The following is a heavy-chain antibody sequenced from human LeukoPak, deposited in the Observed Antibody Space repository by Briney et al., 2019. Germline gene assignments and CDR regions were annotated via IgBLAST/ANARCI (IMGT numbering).Heavy chain of an antibody. CDR2: IIPIFGTA. V-gene: IGHV1-69*13. CDR3: ASFSGYGSSGYYQTVDY. CDR1: GGTFSSYA. Sequence: ASVKVSCKASGGTFSSYAISWVRQAPGQGLEWMGGIIPIFGTANYAQKFQGRVTITADESTSTAYMELSSLRSEDTAVYYCASFSGYGSSGYYQTVDYWGQGTLVTVSS. J-gene: IGHJ4*02. D-gene: IGHD3-22*01.